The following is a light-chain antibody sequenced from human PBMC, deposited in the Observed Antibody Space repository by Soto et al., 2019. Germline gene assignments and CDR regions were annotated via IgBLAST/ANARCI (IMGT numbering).Light chain of an antibody. Sequence: EIVMTQSPATLSVSPGERATLSCRASQSVSSNLAWYQQKPGQAPRLLIYGASRRATGIPDRFSGSGFGTDFTLTINSVEPDDFAVYYCQQCSNWPTTLGQGTRLEIK. J-gene: IGKJ5*01. CDR2: GAS. V-gene: IGKV3D-15*01. CDR3: QQCSNWPTT. CDR1: QSVSSN.